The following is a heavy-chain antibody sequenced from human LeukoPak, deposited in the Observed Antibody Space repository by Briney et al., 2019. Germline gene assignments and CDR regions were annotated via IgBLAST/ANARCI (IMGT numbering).Heavy chain of an antibody. D-gene: IGHD3-10*01. CDR2: IYTSGST. CDR3: ARSRVRGVIGWFDP. J-gene: IGHJ5*02. Sequence: SETLSLTCTVSGGSISSSSYYWGWIRQPPGKGLEWIGRIYTSGSTNYNPSLKSRVTMSVDTSKNQFSLKLSSVTAADTAVYYCARSRVRGVIGWFDPWGQGTLVTVSS. CDR1: GGSISSSSYY. V-gene: IGHV4-39*07.